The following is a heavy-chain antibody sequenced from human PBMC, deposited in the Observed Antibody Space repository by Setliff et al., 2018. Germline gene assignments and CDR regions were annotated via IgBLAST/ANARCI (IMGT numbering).Heavy chain of an antibody. CDR2: INGGGTAT. J-gene: IGHJ4*02. D-gene: IGHD2-15*01. V-gene: IGHV3-23*01. CDR1: GFTFSSSS. Sequence: GGSLRLSCAASGFTFSSSSMTWVRQAPGKGLEWVSAINGGGTATYYADSVKGRFTISRDNSKNTLYLQMNSLRAEDTAVYYCAKYTRVVTTTCFDYWGQGTRVTVS. CDR3: AKYTRVVTTTCFDY.